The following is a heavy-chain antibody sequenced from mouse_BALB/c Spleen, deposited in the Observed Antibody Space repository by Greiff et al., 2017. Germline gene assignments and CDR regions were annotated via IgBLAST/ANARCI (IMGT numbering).Heavy chain of an antibody. Sequence: EVKVEESGGGLVKPGGSLKLSCAASGFTFSDYYMYWVRQTPEKRLEWVATISDGGSYTYYPDSVKGRFTISRDNAKNNLYLQMSSLTSEDTAMYYCARGGYRYDEGYFDVWGAGTTVTVSS. V-gene: IGHV5-4*02. CDR1: GFTFSDYY. CDR3: ARGGYRYDEGYFDV. CDR2: ISDGGSYT. J-gene: IGHJ1*01. D-gene: IGHD2-14*01.